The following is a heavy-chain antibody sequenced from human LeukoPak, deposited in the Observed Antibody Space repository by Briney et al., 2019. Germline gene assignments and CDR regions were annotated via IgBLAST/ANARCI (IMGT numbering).Heavy chain of an antibody. J-gene: IGHJ4*02. CDR1: GYTFTGYY. CDR2: INPNSGGT. Sequence: ASVKVSCKASGYTFTGYYMHWVRQAPGQGLEWMGWINPNSGGTNYAQKFQGRVTMTRDTSISTAYMELSRLRSDDTAVYCCAAEGGSYRPFDYWGQGTLVTVSS. D-gene: IGHD3-16*02. V-gene: IGHV1-2*02. CDR3: AAEGGSYRPFDY.